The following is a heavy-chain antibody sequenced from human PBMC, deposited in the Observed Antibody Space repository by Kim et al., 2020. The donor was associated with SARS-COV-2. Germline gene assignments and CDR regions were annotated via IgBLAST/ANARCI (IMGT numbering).Heavy chain of an antibody. CDR1: GFTFSSYG. CDR3: ARDGAPHDRAPDWFFDV. D-gene: IGHD1-1*01. CDR2: IWDDGSNT. J-gene: IGHJ2*01. Sequence: GGSLRLSCAASGFTFSSYGMHWVRQAPGKGLEWVAYIWDDGSNTYYVDSVNGRFTISRDNSKDTVYLQMNSLRAEETAVYYCARDGAPHDRAPDWFFDVWGRGTLVSVSS. V-gene: IGHV3-33*01.